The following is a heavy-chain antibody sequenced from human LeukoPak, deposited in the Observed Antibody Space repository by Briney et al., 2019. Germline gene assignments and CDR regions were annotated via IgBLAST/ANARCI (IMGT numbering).Heavy chain of an antibody. CDR2: IFYSGTT. CDR3: AKPVGYTGYDSSAFDI. Sequence: SETLSLTCTVSGGSISSNTSYWVCIRQPPGKGLECIGNIFYSGTTYYNPSLKGRVTISLHTSKNQFSLRLSSVTAADTAVYYCAKPVGYTGYDSSAFDIWGQGTMVTVSS. V-gene: IGHV4-39*07. D-gene: IGHD5-12*01. CDR1: GGSISSNTSY. J-gene: IGHJ3*02.